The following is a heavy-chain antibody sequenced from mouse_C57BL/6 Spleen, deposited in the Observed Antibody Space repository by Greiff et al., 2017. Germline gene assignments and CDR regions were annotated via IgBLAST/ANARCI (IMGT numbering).Heavy chain of an antibody. J-gene: IGHJ4*01. Sequence: QVQLQQPGAELVMPGASVKLSCKASGYTFTSYWMHWVKQRPGQGLEWIGELDPSDSYTNYNQKFKGKSTLTVDKSSSTAYMQLSSLTSEDSAVYYCARRELGFYAMDYWGQGTSVTVSS. D-gene: IGHD4-1*01. CDR2: LDPSDSYT. V-gene: IGHV1-69*01. CDR1: GYTFTSYW. CDR3: ARRELGFYAMDY.